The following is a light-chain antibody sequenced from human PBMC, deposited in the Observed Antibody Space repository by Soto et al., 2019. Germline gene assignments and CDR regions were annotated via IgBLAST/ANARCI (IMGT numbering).Light chain of an antibody. Sequence: QSVLTQPPSVTGAPGQRVTISCTWNNSNIGTGYGVHWYQQFPGTAPRLLTYGDNNRPSGVPDRFSASKSGTSASLAISGLQSEDEADYYCAVWDDSLDGVVFGGGTKVTVL. V-gene: IGLV1-40*01. J-gene: IGLJ2*01. CDR3: AVWDDSLDGVV. CDR2: GDN. CDR1: NSNIGTGYG.